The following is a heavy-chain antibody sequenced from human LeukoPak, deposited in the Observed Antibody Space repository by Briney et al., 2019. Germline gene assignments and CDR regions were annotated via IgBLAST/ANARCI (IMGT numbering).Heavy chain of an antibody. CDR1: GYNFATCW. CDR2: IYPRDSDT. V-gene: IGHV5-51*01. CDR3: ARQGATPTNYYYYGLDV. Sequence: GGSLKISCKTSGYNFATCWIGWVRHMPGKGLEWMAIIYPRDSDTRYSPSSQGHVTISADRSTNTAYLQWSSLKASDTAIYYCARQGATPTNYYYYGLDVWGQGTTVTVSS. D-gene: IGHD2-8*01. J-gene: IGHJ6*02.